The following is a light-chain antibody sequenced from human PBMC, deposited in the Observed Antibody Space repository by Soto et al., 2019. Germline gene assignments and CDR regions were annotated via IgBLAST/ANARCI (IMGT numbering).Light chain of an antibody. CDR2: SNN. CDR3: AARDDSLNGYV. J-gene: IGLJ1*01. CDR1: SSNIGSNY. V-gene: IGLV1-44*01. Sequence: QSVLTQSPSASGTPGQRVTISCSGSSSNIGSNYVYWYQQLPGTAPKLLIYSNNQRPSGVPDRFSGSKSGTSASLAISGLQSEDEADYYCAARDDSLNGYVFGTGTKLTVL.